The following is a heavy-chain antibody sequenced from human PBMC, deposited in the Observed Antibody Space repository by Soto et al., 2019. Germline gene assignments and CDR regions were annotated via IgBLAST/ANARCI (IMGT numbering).Heavy chain of an antibody. D-gene: IGHD5-12*01. V-gene: IGHV3-30*04. CDR1: GFRFSGFA. CDR2: ISFDGSEK. J-gene: IGHJ4*02. Sequence: QVQLVESGGGVVQPGASLRLSCAASGFRFSGFAMHWVRQAPGKGLEWVAVISFDGSEKFYVDSVKGGFSISRDDFHSTVFLQMDSLRPEDTGVYYCARDLGGYVHLWDKSNYWGQGTLVNVSS. CDR3: ARDLGGYVHLWDKSNY.